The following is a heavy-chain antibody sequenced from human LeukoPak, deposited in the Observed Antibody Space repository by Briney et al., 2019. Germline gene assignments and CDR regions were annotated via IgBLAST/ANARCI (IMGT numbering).Heavy chain of an antibody. J-gene: IGHJ4*02. CDR3: AKDPFFDY. V-gene: IGHV3-23*01. CDR1: GFTFRSYG. Sequence: GRSLRLSCAASGFTFRSYGMSWVRQAPGKGLEWVSGINGSGGRTYYAVSVKGRFTISRDNSKNTLYLQMNSLRAEDTAIYYCAKDPFFDYWGQGTLVTVSS. CDR2: INGSGGRT.